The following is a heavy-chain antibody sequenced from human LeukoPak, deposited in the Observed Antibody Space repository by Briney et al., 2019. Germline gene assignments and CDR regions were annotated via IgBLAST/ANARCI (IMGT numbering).Heavy chain of an antibody. CDR1: GFTFSNAW. Sequence: GGSLRLSCAPSGFTFSNAWMSWVRHAPGKARECVARIKSKNDDRTTDYAAPANCRFTISRDDTNNTLYLQRNSLKTEATAVYYCTAKYYDSSGYYYNDYWGQGTLVTVSS. V-gene: IGHV3-15*01. CDR2: IKSKNDDRTT. J-gene: IGHJ4*02. D-gene: IGHD3-22*01. CDR3: TAKYYDSSGYYYNDY.